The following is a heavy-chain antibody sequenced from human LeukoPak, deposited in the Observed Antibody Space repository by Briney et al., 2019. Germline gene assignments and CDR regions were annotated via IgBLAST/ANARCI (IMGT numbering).Heavy chain of an antibody. CDR2: IFYSGIT. V-gene: IGHV4-39*01. Sequence: SETLSLTCTVSGGSISSSSFYWGWIRQPPGKGLEWIGSIFYSGITYYNPSLKSRVTISVDTSKNQFSLKLSSVTAADTAAYFCARRNYERNFDIWGQGTMVTVSS. CDR1: GGSISSSSFY. D-gene: IGHD3-16*01. CDR3: ARRNYERNFDI. J-gene: IGHJ3*02.